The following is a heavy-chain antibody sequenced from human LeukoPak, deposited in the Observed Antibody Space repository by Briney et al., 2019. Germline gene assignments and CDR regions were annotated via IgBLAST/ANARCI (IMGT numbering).Heavy chain of an antibody. V-gene: IGHV1-8*01. CDR2: MNPNSGNT. CDR1: GYTFTSYD. D-gene: IGHD6-19*01. Sequence: VXXSCKASGYTFTSYDINWVRQATGQGLEWMGWMNPNSGNTGYAQKFQGRVTMTRNTSISTAYMELSSLRSEDTAVYYCATKLSSGWYELRFDYWGQGTLVTVSS. CDR3: ATKLSSGWYELRFDY. J-gene: IGHJ4*02.